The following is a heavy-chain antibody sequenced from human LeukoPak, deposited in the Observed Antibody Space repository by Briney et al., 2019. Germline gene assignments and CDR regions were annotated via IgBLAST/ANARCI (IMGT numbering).Heavy chain of an antibody. Sequence: GGSLRLSCAASGFTFNNACMSWVRHTPGKGLEWVGRIKSKTDGGTTDYAAPVKGRFTISRHDSTNTVYLKMNSLKTEDTALYYCTSGRAGVEVLGGQGNLVTVSS. CDR1: GFTFNNAC. D-gene: IGHD2-2*01. V-gene: IGHV3-15*01. CDR3: TSGRAGVEVL. CDR2: IKSKTDGGTT. J-gene: IGHJ4*02.